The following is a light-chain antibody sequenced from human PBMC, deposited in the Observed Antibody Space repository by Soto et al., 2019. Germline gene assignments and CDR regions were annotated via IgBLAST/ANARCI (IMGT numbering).Light chain of an antibody. Sequence: QTALTQPASVSGTIGQSITISCTGSSSDVGSYNLVSWYQQHPGKAPKLMIYEGTKRPSGASNRFSGSKSGNTASLTISGRQAEDEADYYCCSYAGSSYVFGTGTKVTVL. J-gene: IGLJ1*01. CDR3: CSYAGSSYV. V-gene: IGLV2-23*01. CDR2: EGT. CDR1: SSDVGSYNL.